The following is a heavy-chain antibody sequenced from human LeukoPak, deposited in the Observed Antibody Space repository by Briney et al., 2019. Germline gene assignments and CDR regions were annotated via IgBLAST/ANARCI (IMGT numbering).Heavy chain of an antibody. J-gene: IGHJ4*02. CDR2: ISSSSYI. V-gene: IGHV3-21*01. D-gene: IGHD6-19*01. CDR1: GFTFSSYS. CDR3: ARESSSGWYYGNDY. Sequence: GGSLRLSCAASGFTFSSYSMNWVRQAPGKGLEWVSSISSSSYIYYADSVKGRFTISRDNAKNSLYLQMNSLRAEDTAVYYCARESSSGWYYGNDYWGQGTLVTVSS.